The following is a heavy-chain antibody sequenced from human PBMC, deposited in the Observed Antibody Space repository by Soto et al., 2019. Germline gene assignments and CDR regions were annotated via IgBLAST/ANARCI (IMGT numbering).Heavy chain of an antibody. CDR3: AKVFVFTIREGFDY. Sequence: EVQLLESGGGLVQPGGSLRLSCAASGFTFSSYAMSWVRQAPGKGLEWVSAITGSGDSTYYADSVKGRFTVSRDNSKNALYLQINSLRAEDTAVNYCAKVFVFTIREGFDYWGLGTLVTVSS. D-gene: IGHD3-3*01. CDR2: ITGSGDST. J-gene: IGHJ4*02. CDR1: GFTFSSYA. V-gene: IGHV3-23*01.